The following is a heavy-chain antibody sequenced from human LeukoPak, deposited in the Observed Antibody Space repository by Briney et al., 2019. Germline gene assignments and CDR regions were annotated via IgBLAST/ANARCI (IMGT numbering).Heavy chain of an antibody. CDR2: IKEDGTET. CDR1: GFMFSSNW. CDR3: ARDPTYYYDSSGTN. V-gene: IGHV3-7*03. J-gene: IGHJ4*02. Sequence: GGSLRLSCAASGFMFSSNWMSWVRLAPGKGLEWVANIKEDGTETYYVDSVKGRFTISRDNAKNSLYLQMNSLRAEDTAVYYCARDPTYYYDSSGTNWGQGTLVTVSS. D-gene: IGHD3-22*01.